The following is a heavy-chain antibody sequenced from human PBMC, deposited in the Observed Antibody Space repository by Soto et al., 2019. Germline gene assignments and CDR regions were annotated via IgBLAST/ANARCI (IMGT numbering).Heavy chain of an antibody. CDR2: ISAYNGNT. CDR1: GYTFTSYG. CDR3: AREFTYYYDSSGYYDY. J-gene: IGHJ4*02. Sequence: GASVKVSCKASGYTFTSYGISWVRQAPGQGLEWMGWISAYNGNTNYAQKLQGRVTMTTDTSTSTAYMELRSLRSDGTAVYYCAREFTYYYDSSGYYDYWGQGTLVTVSS. D-gene: IGHD3-22*01. V-gene: IGHV1-18*01.